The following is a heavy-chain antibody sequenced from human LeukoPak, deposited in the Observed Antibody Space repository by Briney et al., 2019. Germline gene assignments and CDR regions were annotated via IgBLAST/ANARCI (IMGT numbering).Heavy chain of an antibody. V-gene: IGHV4-39*01. D-gene: IGHD5-24*01. CDR2: ISYSGST. Sequence: PSETLSLTCTVSGGSISSSSYYWGWIRQPPGKGLEWIGSISYSGSTYYNPSLKSRVTISVDTSKNQFSLKLSSVTAADTAVYYCASTRVEMATITNFDYWGQGTLVTVSS. CDR1: GGSISSSSYY. J-gene: IGHJ4*02. CDR3: ASTRVEMATITNFDY.